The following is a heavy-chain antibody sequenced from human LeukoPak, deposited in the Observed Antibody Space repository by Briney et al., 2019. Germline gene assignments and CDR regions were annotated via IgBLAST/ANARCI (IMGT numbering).Heavy chain of an antibody. CDR1: GYTFTAYH. CDR2: VDPGGVYT. V-gene: IGHV1-46*01. J-gene: IGHJ4*02. CDR3: AKAGPTYSGKFYSFDL. Sequence: ASVKVSCRASGYTFTAYHIHWVRQAPGQGLEWVGTVDPGGVYTTYAEKFQGRVSVTGDTSTRTVYMGLSSLGSDDTAVYYCAKAGPTYSGKFYSFDLWGQGTLVTVSS. D-gene: IGHD5-12*01.